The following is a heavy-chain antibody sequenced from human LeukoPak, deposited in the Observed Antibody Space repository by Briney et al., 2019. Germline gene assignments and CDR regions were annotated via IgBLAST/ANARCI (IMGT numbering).Heavy chain of an antibody. CDR1: GGSISSGGYY. Sequence: PSETLSLTCTVSGGSISSGGYYWGWIRQPPGKGLEWIGSIYYSGSTYYNPSLKSRVTISVDTSKNQFSLKLSSVTAADTAVYYCARPSGGWYYFDYWGQGTLVTVSS. D-gene: IGHD6-19*01. CDR3: ARPSGGWYYFDY. V-gene: IGHV4-39*01. CDR2: IYYSGST. J-gene: IGHJ4*02.